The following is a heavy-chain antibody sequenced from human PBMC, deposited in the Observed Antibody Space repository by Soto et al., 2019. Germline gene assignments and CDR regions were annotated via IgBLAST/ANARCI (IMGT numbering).Heavy chain of an antibody. J-gene: IGHJ6*02. CDR3: ARDVTGTTSGMDV. CDR1: GYTFTCYY. CDR2: INHNSGGT. V-gene: IGHV1-2*04. D-gene: IGHD1-7*01. Sequence: ASVKVSWKASGYTFTCYYMHWMRQAPGQGLEWMGWINHNSGGTNYAQKFQGWVTMTRDTSISTAYMELSRLRSVDTAVYYCARDVTGTTSGMDVWGQGTTVTVSS.